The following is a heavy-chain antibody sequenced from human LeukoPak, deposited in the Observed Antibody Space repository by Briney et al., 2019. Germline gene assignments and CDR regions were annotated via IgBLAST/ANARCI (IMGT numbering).Heavy chain of an antibody. CDR1: GFTFDDYG. J-gene: IGHJ4*02. D-gene: IGHD3-22*01. V-gene: IGHV3-20*04. CDR3: AREGYYDSSGYLDY. CDR2: INWNGGST. Sequence: GGSLRLPCAASGFTFDDYGMSWVRQAPGKGLELVSGINWNGGSTGYADSVKGRFTISRDNAKNSLYLQMNSLRAEDTALYYCAREGYYDSSGYLDYWGQGTLVTVSS.